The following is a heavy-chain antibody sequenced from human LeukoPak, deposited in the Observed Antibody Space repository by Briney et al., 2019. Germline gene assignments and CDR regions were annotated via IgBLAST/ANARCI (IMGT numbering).Heavy chain of an antibody. CDR3: ARHYCSSTSCMRAYYYYYMDV. D-gene: IGHD2-2*01. J-gene: IGHJ6*03. CDR1: GGSISSYY. CDR2: IYYSGST. V-gene: IGHV4-59*08. Sequence: PSETLSLTCSVSGGSISSYYWSWIRQPPGKGLEWIGYIYYSGSTYYNPSLKSRVTISVDTSKNQFSLKLSSVTAADTAVYYCARHYCSSTSCMRAYYYYYMDVWGKGTTVTVSS.